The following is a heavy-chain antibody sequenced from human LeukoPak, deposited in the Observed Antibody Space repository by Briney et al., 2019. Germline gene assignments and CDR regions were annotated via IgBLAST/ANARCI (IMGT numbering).Heavy chain of an antibody. D-gene: IGHD3-22*01. CDR2: ISSSSSTI. CDR1: GFTFSSYS. J-gene: IGHJ3*02. CDR3: AVNSSGYLDAFDI. Sequence: GGSLRLSCAASGFTFSSYSMNWVRQAPGKGLEWVSYISSSSSTIYYADSVKGRFTISRDNAKNSLYLQMNSLRAEDTAVYYCAVNSSGYLDAFDIWGQGTMVTVSS. V-gene: IGHV3-48*01.